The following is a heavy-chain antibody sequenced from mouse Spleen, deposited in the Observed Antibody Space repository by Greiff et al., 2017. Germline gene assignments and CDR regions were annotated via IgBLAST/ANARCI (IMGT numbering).Heavy chain of an antibody. CDR3: AKNYGAPGYYFDY. CDR1: GFSLTSYG. Sequence: VMLVESGPGLVQPSQSLSITCTVSGFSLTSYGVHWVRQPPGKGLEWLGVIWSGGSTDYNAAFISRLSISKDNSKSQVFFKMNSLQADDTAIYYCAKNYGAPGYYFDYWGQGTTLTVSS. D-gene: IGHD1-1*01. V-gene: IGHV2-4*01. CDR2: IWSGGST. J-gene: IGHJ2*01.